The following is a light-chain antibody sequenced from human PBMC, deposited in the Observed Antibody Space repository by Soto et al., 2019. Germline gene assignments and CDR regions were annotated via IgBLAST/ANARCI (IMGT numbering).Light chain of an antibody. CDR2: GAS. CDR3: QQYGSSPT. V-gene: IGKV3-20*01. CDR1: QSVSSSY. Sequence: EIVVTQSPGILSLSPGERAPLSCRASQSVSSSYLAWYQQKPGQAPRLLIYGASSRATGIPDRFSGSGSGTDFTLTISRLEPEDFAVYYCQQYGSSPTFGQGTKVEIK. J-gene: IGKJ1*01.